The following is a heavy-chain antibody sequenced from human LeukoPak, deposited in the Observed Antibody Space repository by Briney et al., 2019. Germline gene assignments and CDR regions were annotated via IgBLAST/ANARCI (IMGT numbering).Heavy chain of an antibody. Sequence: PSETLSLTCAVSGGSISSGGYSWSWIRQPPGKGLEWIGYIYHSGSTNYNPSLKSRVTISVDTSKNQFYLKLSSVTAADTAVYHCARLNAGWHYFDYWGQGTPVTVSS. D-gene: IGHD6-19*01. J-gene: IGHJ4*02. V-gene: IGHV4-30-2*01. CDR2: IYHSGST. CDR1: GGSISSGGYS. CDR3: ARLNAGWHYFDY.